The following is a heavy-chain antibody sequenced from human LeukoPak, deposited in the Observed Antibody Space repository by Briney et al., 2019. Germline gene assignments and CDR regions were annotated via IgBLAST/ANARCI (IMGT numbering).Heavy chain of an antibody. D-gene: IGHD2-2*01. J-gene: IGHJ4*02. CDR2: ISPSGTDI. Sequence: GGSLRLSCAVSGFTFTDTYMTWIRQAPGKGLESLSYISPSGTDISYADSVKGRFTISRDNAKNSLYLQMNSLRAEDTAVYYCARDGAVVPAARLTADYWGQGTLVTVSS. CDR1: GFTFTDTY. V-gene: IGHV3-11*04. CDR3: ARDGAVVPAARLTADY.